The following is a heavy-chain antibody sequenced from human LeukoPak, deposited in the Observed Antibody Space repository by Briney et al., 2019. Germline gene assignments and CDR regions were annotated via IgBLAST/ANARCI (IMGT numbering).Heavy chain of an antibody. CDR1: GGSISSGGYS. CDR2: IYQSGST. J-gene: IGHJ4*02. CDR3: ARVVGLYSGYVSPYYFDH. V-gene: IGHV4-30-2*01. D-gene: IGHD5-12*01. Sequence: SETLSLTCAVSGGSISSGGYSWSWIRQPPGKGLGWIGYIYQSGSTYYNPSLKSGVTLSVDKSKNQFSLKLRSVSAADTAVYYCARVVGLYSGYVSPYYFDHWGQGPLVTVSS.